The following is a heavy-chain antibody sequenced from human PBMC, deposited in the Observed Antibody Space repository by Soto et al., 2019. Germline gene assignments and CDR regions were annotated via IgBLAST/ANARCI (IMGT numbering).Heavy chain of an antibody. CDR1: GGSFSGYY. Sequence: SETLSLTCAVYGGSFSGYYWSWIRQPPGKGLGWIGEINHSGSTNYNPSLKSRVTISVDTSKNQFSLKLSSVTAADTAVYYCARTISRSVAAAVSYYGMDVWGQGTTVTVSS. J-gene: IGHJ6*02. CDR2: INHSGST. D-gene: IGHD6-13*01. CDR3: ARTISRSVAAAVSYYGMDV. V-gene: IGHV4-34*01.